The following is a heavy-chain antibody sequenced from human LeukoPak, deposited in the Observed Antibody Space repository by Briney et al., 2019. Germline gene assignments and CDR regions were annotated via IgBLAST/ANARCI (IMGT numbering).Heavy chain of an antibody. Sequence: PSETLSLTCSVSGGSISSTTSYWGWIRQPPGKGLEWIGSIYYSGSTYYNPSLKSRLTISVDTSKNQFSLKLSSVTAADTAVYYCARRIYGANSLFSDWYFDLWGRGALVTVSS. CDR1: GGSISSTTSY. D-gene: IGHD4-23*01. V-gene: IGHV4-39*01. CDR3: ARRIYGANSLFSDWYFDL. J-gene: IGHJ2*01. CDR2: IYYSGST.